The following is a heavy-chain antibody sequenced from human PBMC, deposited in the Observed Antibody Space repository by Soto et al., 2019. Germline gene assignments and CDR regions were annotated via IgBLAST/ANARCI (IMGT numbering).Heavy chain of an antibody. J-gene: IGHJ5*02. CDR3: ARDGTYDFGSGYYPEYNWFDP. V-gene: IGHV3-33*01. Sequence: QVQLVESGGGVVQPGRSLRLSCAASGFTFSSYGMHWVRQAPGKGLEWVAVIWYDGSNKYYADSVKGRFTISRDNSKNTLYLQMNILRAEDTAVYYCARDGTYDFGSGYYPEYNWFDPWGQGTLVTVSS. CDR1: GFTFSSYG. CDR2: IWYDGSNK. D-gene: IGHD3-3*01.